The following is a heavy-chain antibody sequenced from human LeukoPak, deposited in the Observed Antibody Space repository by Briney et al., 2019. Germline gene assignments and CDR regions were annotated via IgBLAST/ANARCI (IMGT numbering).Heavy chain of an antibody. V-gene: IGHV1-69*05. J-gene: IGHJ3*02. D-gene: IGHD3-10*01. CDR1: RGTFSSYA. CDR3: ASSGRGVIITDAFDI. Sequence: ASVKVSCKASRGTFSSYAISWVRQAPGQGLEWMGGIIPIFGTANYAQKFQGRVTITTDESTSTAYMELSSLRSEDTAVYYCASSGRGVIITDAFDIWGQGTMVTVSS. CDR2: IIPIFGTA.